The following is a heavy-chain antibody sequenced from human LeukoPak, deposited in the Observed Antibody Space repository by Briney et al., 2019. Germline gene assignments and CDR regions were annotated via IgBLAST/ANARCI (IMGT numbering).Heavy chain of an antibody. CDR2: INHSGST. V-gene: IGHV4-34*01. CDR1: GGSFRGYY. J-gene: IGHJ4*02. D-gene: IGHD3-10*01. Sequence: SETLSLTCAVYGGSFRGYYWSWIRQPPGKGLEWIGEINHSGSTNYNPSLKSRVTISVDTSKNQFSLKLSSVTAADTAVYYCARRGDYWGQGTLVTVSS. CDR3: ARRGDY.